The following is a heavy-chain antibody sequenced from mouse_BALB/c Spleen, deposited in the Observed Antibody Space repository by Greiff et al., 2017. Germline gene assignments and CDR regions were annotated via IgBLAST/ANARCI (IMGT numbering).Heavy chain of an antibody. D-gene: IGHD1-1*01. CDR1: GFTFSSFG. Sequence: EVQLVESGGGLVQPGGSRKLSCAASGFTFSSFGMHWVRQAPEKGLEWVAYISSGSSTIYYADTVKGRFTISRDNPKNTLFLQMTSLRSEDTAMYYCARLYGSSHYYAMDYWGQGTSVTVSS. CDR3: ARLYGSSHYYAMDY. V-gene: IGHV5-17*02. J-gene: IGHJ4*01. CDR2: ISSGSSTI.